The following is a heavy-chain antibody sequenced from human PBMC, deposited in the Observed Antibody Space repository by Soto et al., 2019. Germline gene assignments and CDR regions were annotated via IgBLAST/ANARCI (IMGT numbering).Heavy chain of an antibody. CDR2: IYYSGST. CDR3: AREGQGGSGPYSYYYGMDV. J-gene: IGHJ6*04. Sequence: SETLSLTCTFSGGSISSGGYYWSWIRQHPGKGLGWIGYIYYSGSTYYNPSLKSRVTISVDTSKNQFSLKLSSVTAADTVVYYCAREGQGGSGPYSYYYGMDVWGKGNTVTVSS. CDR1: GGSISSGGYY. D-gene: IGHD3-16*01. V-gene: IGHV4-31*03.